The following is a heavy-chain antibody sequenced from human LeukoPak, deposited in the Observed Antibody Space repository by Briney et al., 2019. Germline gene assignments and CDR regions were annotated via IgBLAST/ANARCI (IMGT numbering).Heavy chain of an antibody. CDR1: GFTFSSYS. J-gene: IGHJ4*02. CDR3: ARSLGYSSSSGDY. V-gene: IGHV3-21*01. D-gene: IGHD6-6*01. Sequence: PGGSLRLSCAASGFTFSSYSMNWVRQAPGKGLEWVSSISSSSSYIYYADSVKGRFTISRDNAKSSLYLQMNSLRAEDTAVYYCARSLGYSSSSGDYWGQGTLVTVSS. CDR2: ISSSSSYI.